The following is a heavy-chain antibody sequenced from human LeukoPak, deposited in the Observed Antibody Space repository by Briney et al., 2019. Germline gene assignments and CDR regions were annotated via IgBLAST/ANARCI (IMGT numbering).Heavy chain of an antibody. CDR3: ARGYSSGWYGDYFDY. CDR2: ISAYNGNT. D-gene: IGHD6-19*01. V-gene: IGHV1-18*01. J-gene: IGHJ4*02. CDR1: GYTFTSYG. Sequence: ASVKVSCKASGYTFTSYGISWVRQAPGQGLEWMGWISAYNGNTNYAQMLQGRVTMTTDTSTSTAYMELRSLRSDDTAVYYCARGYSSGWYGDYFDYWGQGTLVTVSS.